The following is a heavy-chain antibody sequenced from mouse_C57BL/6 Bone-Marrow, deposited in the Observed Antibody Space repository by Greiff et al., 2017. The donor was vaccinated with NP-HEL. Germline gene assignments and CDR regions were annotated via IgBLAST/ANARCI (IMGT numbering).Heavy chain of an antibody. CDR3: TTRQLWSYFDY. Sequence: EVQLQQSGAELVRPGASVKLSCTASGFNITDDYMHWVKQRPEQGLEWIGWIDPENGDTEYASKFQGKATITADTSSNTAYLQLSSLTSEDTAVYYCTTRQLWSYFDYWGQGTTLTVSS. D-gene: IGHD3-2*01. J-gene: IGHJ2*01. V-gene: IGHV14-4*01. CDR2: IDPENGDT. CDR1: GFNITDDY.